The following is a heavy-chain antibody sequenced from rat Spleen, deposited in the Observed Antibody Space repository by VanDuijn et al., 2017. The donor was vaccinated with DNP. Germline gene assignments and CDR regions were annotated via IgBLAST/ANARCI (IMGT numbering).Heavy chain of an antibody. CDR3: TTGPYYSSYTNWFAY. Sequence: EVQLVESGGGLVQPGRSLKLSCAASGFTFSNYYMAWVRQAPTKGLEWVAYISTGGGSTYYRDSVKGRFTISRDNAKSTLYLQMDSLRSEDTATYYCTTGPYYSSYTNWFAYWGQGTLVTVSS. V-gene: IGHV5-27*01. D-gene: IGHD1-2*01. CDR1: GFTFSNYY. CDR2: ISTGGGST. J-gene: IGHJ3*01.